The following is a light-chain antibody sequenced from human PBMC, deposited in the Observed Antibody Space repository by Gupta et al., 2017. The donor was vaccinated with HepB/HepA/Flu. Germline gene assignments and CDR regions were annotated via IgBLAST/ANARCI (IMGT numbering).Light chain of an antibody. Sequence: DIQMTQSPSSLSASVGDRVTIICRASQSISSYLNWYQQKPGKAPKLLIYAASSLQSGVPSRFSGSGSGTDFTLTISRLQPEDFATYYCQQSYSTPGTFGQGTKVEIK. J-gene: IGKJ1*01. CDR1: QSISSY. CDR3: QQSYSTPGT. CDR2: AAS. V-gene: IGKV1-39*01.